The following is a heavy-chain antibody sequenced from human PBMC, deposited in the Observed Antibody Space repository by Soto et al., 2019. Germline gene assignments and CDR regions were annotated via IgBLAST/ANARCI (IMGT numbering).Heavy chain of an antibody. V-gene: IGHV3-7*04. Sequence: PGGSLRLSCAASGFTFSSYWMSWVRQAPGKGLEWVANIKQDGSEKYYVDSVKGRFTISRDNAKNSLYLQMNSLRAEDTTVYYCARGVTMDYDILTGPSDYWGQGTLVTVSS. D-gene: IGHD3-9*01. CDR1: GFTFSSYW. CDR3: ARGVTMDYDILTGPSDY. CDR2: IKQDGSEK. J-gene: IGHJ4*02.